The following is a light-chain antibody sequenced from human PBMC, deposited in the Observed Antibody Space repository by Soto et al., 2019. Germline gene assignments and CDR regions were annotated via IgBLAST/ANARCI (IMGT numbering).Light chain of an antibody. V-gene: IGLV2-14*01. CDR2: QVT. CDR1: SSDIGGYYY. J-gene: IGLJ1*01. CDR3: TSYSSSDIFYV. Sequence: QSVLTQPASVSGSPGQSITISCTGTSSDIGGYYYVSWYQHHPGRAPKLLIYQVTSRPSGVSNRFSGSKSGNTASLTISGLQADDEADYFCTSYSSSDIFYVFGAATKVTVL.